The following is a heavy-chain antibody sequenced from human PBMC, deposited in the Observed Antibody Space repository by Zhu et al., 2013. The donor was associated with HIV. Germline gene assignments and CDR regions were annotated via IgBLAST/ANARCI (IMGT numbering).Heavy chain of an antibody. D-gene: IGHD2-15*01. CDR3: ARVHTRAANNPYYYYGMDV. V-gene: IGHV1-2*02. CDR2: INPNSGGT. Sequence: QVQLVQSGAEVKKPGASVKVSCKASGYTFTGYYMHWVRQAPGQGLEWMGWINPNSGGTNYAQKFQGRVTMTRDTSISTAYMELSRLRSDDTAAYYCARVHTRAANNPYYYYGMDVWGQGTTVTVSS. CDR1: GYTFTGYY. J-gene: IGHJ6*02.